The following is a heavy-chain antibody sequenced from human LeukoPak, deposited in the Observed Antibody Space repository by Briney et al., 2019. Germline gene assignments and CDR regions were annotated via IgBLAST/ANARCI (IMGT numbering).Heavy chain of an antibody. J-gene: IGHJ4*02. Sequence: SETLSLTCTVSGASINTYYWSWVRQPAGKGLEWIGRIFTSGSANYNPSLKSRVTMSVDTSKNQFSPKLSSVTAADTAVYYCARDRDTGSSSNRYYFDYWGQGTLVTVSS. CDR2: IFTSGSA. D-gene: IGHD1-26*01. V-gene: IGHV4-4*07. CDR3: ARDRDTGSSSNRYYFDY. CDR1: GASINTYY.